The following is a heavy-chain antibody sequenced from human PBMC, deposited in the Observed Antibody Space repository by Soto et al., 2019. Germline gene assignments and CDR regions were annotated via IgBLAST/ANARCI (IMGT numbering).Heavy chain of an antibody. V-gene: IGHV3-33*08. CDR2: ISYDGSNE. J-gene: IGHJ4*02. Sequence: RLRWRAAGVTCIDYGGRGVRQAPGKGLEWVAVISYDGSNEYYADSVKGRFTISRDNAKNSLYLQMNSLRAEDTAVYYCASSSWGYYFDYLGQGTLVPGSS. CDR3: ASSSWGYYFDY. D-gene: IGHD6-13*01. CDR1: GVTCIDYG.